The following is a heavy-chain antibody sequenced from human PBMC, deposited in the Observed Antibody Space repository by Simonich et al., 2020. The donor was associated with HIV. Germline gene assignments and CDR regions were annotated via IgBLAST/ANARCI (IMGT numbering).Heavy chain of an antibody. CDR3: AKDRYSSSSGSFDY. J-gene: IGHJ4*02. CDR1: GFTFDDYA. Sequence: EVQLVESGGGLVQPGRSLRLSCAASGFTFDDYAMHWDRQAPRRRLAGGSGISWNSGSIGYADSVKGRFTISRDNAKNSLYLQMNSLRAEDMALYYCAKDRYSSSSGSFDYWGQGTLVTVSS. D-gene: IGHD6-6*01. V-gene: IGHV3-9*03. CDR2: ISWNSGSI.